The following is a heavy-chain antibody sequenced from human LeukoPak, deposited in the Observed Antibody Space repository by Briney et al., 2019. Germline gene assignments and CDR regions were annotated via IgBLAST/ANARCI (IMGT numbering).Heavy chain of an antibody. V-gene: IGHV1-69*05. CDR2: IIPIFGTA. CDR3: AGRVYYYDSSGYRLDAFDI. Sequence: SVKVSCKASGGTFSSYAISWARQAPGQGLEWMGGIIPIFGTANYAQKFQGRVTITTDESTSTAYMELSSLRSEDTAVYYCAGRVYYYDSSGYRLDAFDIWGQGTMVTVSS. D-gene: IGHD3-22*01. CDR1: GGTFSSYA. J-gene: IGHJ3*02.